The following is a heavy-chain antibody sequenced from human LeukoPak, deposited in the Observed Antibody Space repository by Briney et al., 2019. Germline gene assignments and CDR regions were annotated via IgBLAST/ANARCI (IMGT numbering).Heavy chain of an antibody. Sequence: GGSLRLSCAASGFTFSSYEMNWVRQAPGKGLEWVSYISSSGSTIYYADPVKGRFTISRDNAKNSLYLQMNSLRAEDTAVYYCAREGQYGSGIDYWGQGTLVTVSS. V-gene: IGHV3-48*03. D-gene: IGHD3-10*01. J-gene: IGHJ4*02. CDR1: GFTFSSYE. CDR2: ISSSGSTI. CDR3: AREGQYGSGIDY.